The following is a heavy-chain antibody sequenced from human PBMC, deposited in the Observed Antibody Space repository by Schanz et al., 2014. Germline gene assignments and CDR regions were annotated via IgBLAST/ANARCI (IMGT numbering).Heavy chain of an antibody. J-gene: IGHJ3*02. Sequence: QVQLQESGPGLVKPSQTLSLTCTVSGGSIRSGTYYWSWIRQPAGKALEWIGYIYYSGSSDYNPSLKSRVTISVDTSKNQFSLNLSSATAADTAVYYCARDRGHGDLPGDIWGQGTMVTVSS. V-gene: IGHV4-31*03. CDR2: IYYSGSS. CDR1: GGSIRSGTYY. D-gene: IGHD4-17*01. CDR3: ARDRGHGDLPGDI.